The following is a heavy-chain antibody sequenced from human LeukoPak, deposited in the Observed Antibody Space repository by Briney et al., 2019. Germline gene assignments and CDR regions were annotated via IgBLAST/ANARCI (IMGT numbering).Heavy chain of an antibody. V-gene: IGHV4-34*01. CDR1: GGSFSGYY. CDR3: ARVVVVVPAAGKWFDP. J-gene: IGHJ5*02. CDR2: INYSGST. Sequence: SETLSLTCAVYGGSFSGYYWSWIRQPPGKGLEWIGEINYSGSTNYNPSLKSRVTISVDTSKNQFSLKLSSVTAADTAVYYCARVVVVVPAAGKWFDPWGQGTLVTVSS. D-gene: IGHD2-2*01.